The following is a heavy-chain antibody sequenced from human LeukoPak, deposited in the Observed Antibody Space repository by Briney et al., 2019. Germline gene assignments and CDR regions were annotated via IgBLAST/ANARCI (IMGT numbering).Heavy chain of an antibody. CDR3: TRGSIAVPYNWFDP. V-gene: IGHV1-8*01. J-gene: IGHJ5*02. CDR1: GYTSTSYD. CDR2: MNPNSGNT. Sequence: ASVKVSCKASGYTSTSYDINWVRQATGQGLEWMGWMNPNSGNTGYAQKFQGRVTMTRDTSITTAYMELSSLRSDDTAVYYCTRGSIAVPYNWFDPWGQGTLVTVSS. D-gene: IGHD6-19*01.